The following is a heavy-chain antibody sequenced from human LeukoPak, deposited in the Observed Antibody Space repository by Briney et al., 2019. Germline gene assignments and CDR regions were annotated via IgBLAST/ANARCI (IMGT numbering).Heavy chain of an antibody. CDR2: IYYSGNT. D-gene: IGHD2/OR15-2a*01. J-gene: IGHJ6*03. V-gene: IGHV4-59*01. CDR3: ARWYCSSTTCYHTDV. CDR1: GGSISNYY. Sequence: SETLSLTCTVSGGSISNYYWNWIRQPPGKGLEYIGHIYYSGNTDYNPSLKSRVTISVNTSKNQFSLNLSSVTAADTAVYYCARWYCSSTTCYHTDVWGKGTTVTVSS.